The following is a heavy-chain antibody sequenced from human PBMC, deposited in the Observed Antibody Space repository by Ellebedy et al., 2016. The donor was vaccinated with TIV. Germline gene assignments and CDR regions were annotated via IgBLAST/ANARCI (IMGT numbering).Heavy chain of an antibody. D-gene: IGHD6-6*01. CDR3: AARYSSSFWFDP. CDR1: GGSISSSSYY. V-gene: IGHV4-39*07. Sequence: SETLSLXCTVSGGSISSSSYYWGWIRQPPGKGLEWIGEINHSGSTNYNPSLKSRVTISVDTSKNQFSLKLSSVTAADTAVYYCAARYSSSFWFDPWGQGTLVTVSS. CDR2: INHSGST. J-gene: IGHJ5*02.